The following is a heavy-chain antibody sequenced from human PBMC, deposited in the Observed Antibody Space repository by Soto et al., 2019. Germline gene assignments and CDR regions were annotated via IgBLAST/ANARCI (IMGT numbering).Heavy chain of an antibody. J-gene: IGHJ4*02. D-gene: IGHD2-8*01. Sequence: QVQLQESGPGLVKPSQTLSLTCTVSGGSISSGGYYWSWIRQHPGKGLEWIGYIYYSGSTYYNPSLKSRVTISVDTSKNPFSLKLSSVTAADTAVYYCARDWCTNGVCRLDYWGQGTLVTVSS. CDR1: GGSISSGGYY. CDR2: IYYSGST. CDR3: ARDWCTNGVCRLDY. V-gene: IGHV4-31*03.